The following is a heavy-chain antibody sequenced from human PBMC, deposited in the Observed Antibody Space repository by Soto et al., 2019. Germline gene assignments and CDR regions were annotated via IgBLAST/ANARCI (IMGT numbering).Heavy chain of an antibody. CDR1: GGTFSSYT. J-gene: IGHJ5*02. D-gene: IGHD3-22*01. V-gene: IGHV1-69*08. CDR2: IIPILGIA. Sequence: QVQLVQSGAEVKKPGYSVKVSCKASGGTFSSYTISWVRQAPGQGLEWMGRIIPILGIANYAQKFQGRVTITADKSTSTAYMELSSLRSEDTAVYYCARDRVKEYYYDSSGYFNWFDPWGQGTLVTVSS. CDR3: ARDRVKEYYYDSSGYFNWFDP.